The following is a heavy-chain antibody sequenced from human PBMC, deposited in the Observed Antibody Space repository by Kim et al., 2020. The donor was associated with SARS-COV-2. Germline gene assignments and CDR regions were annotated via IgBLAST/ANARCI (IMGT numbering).Heavy chain of an antibody. CDR2: IAYDGSNK. CDR3: AKNSGGIQLWPAVY. J-gene: IGHJ4*02. V-gene: IGHV3-30*18. D-gene: IGHD5-18*01. CDR1: GFTISSYG. Sequence: GGSLRLSCAASGFTISSYGMHWVRQAPGKGLEWVAVIAYDGSNKYYADSVKGRFTISRDNSKNTLYLQMNSLRAEDTAVYYCAKNSGGIQLWPAVYWGQGTLVTVSS.